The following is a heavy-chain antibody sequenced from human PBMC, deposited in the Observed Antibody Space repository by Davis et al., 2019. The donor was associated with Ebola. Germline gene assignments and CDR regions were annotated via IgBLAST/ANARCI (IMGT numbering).Heavy chain of an antibody. D-gene: IGHD3-10*01. J-gene: IGHJ6*02. CDR2: INHSGST. CDR1: GGSFRGYY. CDR3: ARGRGNYFYYGMDV. V-gene: IGHV4-34*01. Sequence: SQTLSLTCAVYGGSFRGYYWSWIRQPPGKGLEWIGEINHSGSTNYNPSLKSRVTISVDTSKNQFSLKLCSVTAADTAVYYCARGRGNYFYYGMDVWGQGTTVTVSS.